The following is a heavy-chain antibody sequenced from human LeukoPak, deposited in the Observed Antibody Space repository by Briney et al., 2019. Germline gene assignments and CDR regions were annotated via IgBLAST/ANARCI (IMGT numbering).Heavy chain of an antibody. CDR3: AKGLGAPTFGY. V-gene: IGHV3-53*01. D-gene: IGHD1-26*01. CDR2: IYSTGTT. CDR1: GFTVSSNY. Sequence: GGSLRLSCAASGFTVSSNYMSWVRQAPGKGLEWVSIIYSTGTTYYAASVKGRFTISRDNSKNTVYLQMNSLRAEDTAVYYCAKGLGAPTFGYWGQGTLVTVSS. J-gene: IGHJ4*02.